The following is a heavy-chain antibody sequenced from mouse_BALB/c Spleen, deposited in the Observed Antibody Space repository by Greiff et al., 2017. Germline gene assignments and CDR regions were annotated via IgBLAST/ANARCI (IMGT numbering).Heavy chain of an antibody. CDR3: TGSDGYYLDY. D-gene: IGHD2-3*01. V-gene: IGHV1-80*01. J-gene: IGHJ2*01. CDR1: GYAFSSYW. Sequence: QVQLQQSGAELVRPGSSVKISCKASGYAFSSYWMNWVKQRPGQGLEWIGQIYPGNSDTSYNQKFKGKAKLTAVTSASTAYMELSSLTNEDSAVYYCTGSDGYYLDYWGQGTTLTVSS. CDR2: IYPGNSDT.